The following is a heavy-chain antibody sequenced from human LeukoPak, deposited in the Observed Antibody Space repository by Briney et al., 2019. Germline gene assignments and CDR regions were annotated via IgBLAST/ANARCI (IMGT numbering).Heavy chain of an antibody. D-gene: IGHD6-13*01. V-gene: IGHV3-15*01. J-gene: IGHJ4*02. Sequence: GGSLRLSCVASGFTFSNAWMTWVRQAIGKGPEWLGRIRGKADGETTDYAAPVKGRFTISRDDSKNILYLQMNSLTTEDTAVYYCILAAAGPAYWGQGALVTVSS. CDR1: GFTFSNAW. CDR3: ILAAAGPAY. CDR2: IRGKADGETT.